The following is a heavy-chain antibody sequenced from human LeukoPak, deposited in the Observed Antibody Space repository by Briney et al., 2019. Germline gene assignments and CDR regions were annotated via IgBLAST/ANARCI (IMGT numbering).Heavy chain of an antibody. CDR2: ISSSSSTI. Sequence: PGGSLRLSCAASGFTFSSYSMNWVRQAPGKGLEWVSYISSSSSTIYYADSVKGRFTISRDNAKNSLYLQMNSLRAEDTAVYYCAKRVRSSGYYYFDYWGQGTLVTVSS. D-gene: IGHD3-3*01. J-gene: IGHJ4*02. V-gene: IGHV3-48*01. CDR1: GFTFSSYS. CDR3: AKRVRSSGYYYFDY.